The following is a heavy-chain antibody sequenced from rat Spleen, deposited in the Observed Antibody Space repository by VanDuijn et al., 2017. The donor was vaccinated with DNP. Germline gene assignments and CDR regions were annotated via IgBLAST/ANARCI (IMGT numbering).Heavy chain of an antibody. V-gene: IGHV2-1*01. Sequence: QVQLKESGPGLVQPSQTLSLTCTVSGFSLTSYGVSWVRQPPGKGLEWMGRIQSGGNTDYDSGLKSRLSISRDTSKSQVFLKMNSVQTEDTAMYFCAVLGRYYWGHGVMVTVSS. CDR3: AVLGRYY. CDR2: IQSGGNT. J-gene: IGHJ2*01. CDR1: GFSLTSYG.